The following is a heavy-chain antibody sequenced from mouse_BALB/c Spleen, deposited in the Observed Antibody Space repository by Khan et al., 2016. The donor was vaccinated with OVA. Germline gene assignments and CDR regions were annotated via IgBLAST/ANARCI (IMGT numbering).Heavy chain of an antibody. CDR3: TRPHYYGSNDYFDY. CDR1: GFAFSYYD. CDR2: ISTGGDNT. D-gene: IGHD1-1*01. J-gene: IGHJ2*01. Sequence: EVELVESGGGLVKPGGSLKLSCAASGFAFSYYDMSWVRQTPEKRLEWVAFISTGGDNTYYPDTVKGRFTISRDNAKNTLYLQMSSLKSEDTAMYYCTRPHYYGSNDYFDYWGQGTTLTVSS. V-gene: IGHV5-12-1*01.